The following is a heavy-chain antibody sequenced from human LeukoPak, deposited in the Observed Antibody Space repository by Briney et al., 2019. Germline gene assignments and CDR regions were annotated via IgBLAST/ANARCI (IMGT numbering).Heavy chain of an antibody. CDR3: ARAPHFGVVIIRPNHWYFDL. D-gene: IGHD3-3*01. V-gene: IGHV4-4*07. Sequence: SETLSLTCTVSGRSISSYCWSWIRQPAGKGLEWIGRIYTSGSTNYNPSLKSRVTMSVDTSKNQFSLKLSSVTAADTAVYYCARAPHFGVVIIRPNHWYFDLWGRGTLVTVSS. J-gene: IGHJ2*01. CDR2: IYTSGST. CDR1: GRSISSYC.